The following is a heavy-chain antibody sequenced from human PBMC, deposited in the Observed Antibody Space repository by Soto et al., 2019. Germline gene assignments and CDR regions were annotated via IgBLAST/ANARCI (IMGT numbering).Heavy chain of an antibody. D-gene: IGHD1-1*01. J-gene: IGHJ6*02. Sequence: QVQLVESGGGVVQPGRSLRLSCAASGFIFSSYGMHWVRQTPGKGLEWVAVIWYDGSNEYYADSVKGRFTISRDNSKNTLYLQMNSLRAEDTAVYYCARDQLTSVAHYYGMDVWGQGTTVTVSS. CDR1: GFIFSSYG. CDR3: ARDQLTSVAHYYGMDV. CDR2: IWYDGSNE. V-gene: IGHV3-33*01.